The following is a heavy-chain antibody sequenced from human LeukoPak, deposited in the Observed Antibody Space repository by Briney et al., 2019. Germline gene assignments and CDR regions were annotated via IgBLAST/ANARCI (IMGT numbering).Heavy chain of an antibody. Sequence: SETLSLTCTVSGGSISSYYWSWIRQPPGKGLEWIGYIHYSGSTNYNPSLKSRVTISVDTSKNQFSLKLSSVTAADTAVYYCARDCSGGSCYSEWGQGTLVTVSS. J-gene: IGHJ4*02. CDR3: ARDCSGGSCYSE. CDR1: GGSISSYY. D-gene: IGHD2-15*01. CDR2: IHYSGST. V-gene: IGHV4-59*01.